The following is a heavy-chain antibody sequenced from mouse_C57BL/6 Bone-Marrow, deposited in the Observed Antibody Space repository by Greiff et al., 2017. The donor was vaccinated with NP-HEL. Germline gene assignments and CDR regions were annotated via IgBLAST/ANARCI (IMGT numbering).Heavy chain of an antibody. J-gene: IGHJ4*01. CDR2: INPNYGTT. V-gene: IGHV1-39*01. CDR3: ARSRSNYGVDAMDY. Sequence: EVQLQESGPELVQPGASVKISCKASGYSFTDYNMNWVKQSNGKSLEWIGVINPNYGTTSYNQKFKGKATLTVDQSSSTAYMQLNSLTSEDSAVYYCARSRSNYGVDAMDYWGQGTSVTVSS. D-gene: IGHD2-5*01. CDR1: GYSFTDYN.